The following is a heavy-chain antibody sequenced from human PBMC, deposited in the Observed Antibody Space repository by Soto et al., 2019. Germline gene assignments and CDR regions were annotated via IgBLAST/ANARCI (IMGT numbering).Heavy chain of an antibody. V-gene: IGHV3-23*01. CDR1: GFTFSSYA. J-gene: IGHJ5*02. CDR3: AKDRVFGITIFGVVIGWFDP. CDR2: ISGSGGST. Sequence: GGSLRLSCAASGFTFSSYAMSWVRQAPGKGLEWVSAISGSGGSTYYADSVKGRFTISRDNSKNTLYLQMNSLRAEDTAVYYCAKDRVFGITIFGVVIGWFDPWGQGTLVTVSS. D-gene: IGHD3-3*01.